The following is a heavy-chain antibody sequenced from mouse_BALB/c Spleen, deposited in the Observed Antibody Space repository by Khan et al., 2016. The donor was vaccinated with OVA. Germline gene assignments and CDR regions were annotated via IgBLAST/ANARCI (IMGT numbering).Heavy chain of an antibody. V-gene: IGHV1-7*01. Sequence: QVHVKQSGAELAKPGASVKMSCKASDYTFTNYWMHWVKQRPGQGLEWIGYINPSTDYTEYNQKFKDKATLTADKSSSTAYMQLSSLTSEDSAVYYCVNHGSSSAWFTYWGQGTLVTVSA. CDR2: INPSTDYT. D-gene: IGHD1-1*01. CDR3: VNHGSSSAWFTY. J-gene: IGHJ3*01. CDR1: DYTFTNYW.